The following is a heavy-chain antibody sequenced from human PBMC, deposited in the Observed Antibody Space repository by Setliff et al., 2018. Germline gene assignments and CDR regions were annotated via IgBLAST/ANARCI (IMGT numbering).Heavy chain of an antibody. V-gene: IGHV4-39*02. CDR3: LRIRLVPHGHS. CDR1: GGSISRDY. Sequence: PSETLSLTCTVSGGSISRDYWGWIRQPPGKGLEWIGSIYYSGSTYYNPSLKSRVTISVDTSKNHFSLRLSSVAATDTAVYYCLRIRLVPHGHSWGQGTLVTVSS. D-gene: IGHD2-15*01. CDR2: IYYSGST. J-gene: IGHJ4*02.